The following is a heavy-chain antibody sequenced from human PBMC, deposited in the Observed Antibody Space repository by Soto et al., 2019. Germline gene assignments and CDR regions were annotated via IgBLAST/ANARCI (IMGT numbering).Heavy chain of an antibody. CDR1: GFTFNNYA. CDR2: ISGGGSRK. J-gene: IGHJ4*02. Sequence: EVQLLESGGGLVQPGGSLRLSCAASGFTFNNYAMSWVRQAPGKGLEWVSAISGGGSRKYYTDSVKGRFTISRDNSKNTLYVQMNSLRAEDTGVYYCAKDSNEDGDPDAFDSWGQGTLVAVSS. D-gene: IGHD4-17*01. CDR3: AKDSNEDGDPDAFDS. V-gene: IGHV3-23*01.